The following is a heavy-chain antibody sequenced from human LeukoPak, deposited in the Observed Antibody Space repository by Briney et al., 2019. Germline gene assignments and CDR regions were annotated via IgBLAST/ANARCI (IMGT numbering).Heavy chain of an antibody. V-gene: IGHV3-30*18. J-gene: IGHJ4*02. CDR1: GFTFTTFC. CDR2: ISPVGKIE. CDR3: AKINNDDDY. D-gene: IGHD1/OR15-1a*01. Sequence: GRSLRLSCAASGFTFTTFCIHWVRQAPGKGLEWVAAISPVGKIEYYTDSVKGRFTVSRDNSKNIIYLQMNSLRGEDSVVYFCAKINNDDDYWGQGALVTVSS.